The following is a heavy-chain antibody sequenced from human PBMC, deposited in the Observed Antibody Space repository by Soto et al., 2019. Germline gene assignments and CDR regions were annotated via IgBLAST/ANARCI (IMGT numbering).Heavy chain of an antibody. CDR2: IYSGGST. D-gene: IGHD2-2*01. J-gene: IGHJ6*02. Sequence: GGSLRLSCAASGFTVSSNYMSWVRQAPGKGLEWVSLIYSGGSTYYADSVKGRFTISRDNSKNTLYLQMNSLRAEDTAVYYCARYCISTSCYYYYYGMDVWGQGTTVTV. V-gene: IGHV3-66*01. CDR3: ARYCISTSCYYYYYGMDV. CDR1: GFTVSSNY.